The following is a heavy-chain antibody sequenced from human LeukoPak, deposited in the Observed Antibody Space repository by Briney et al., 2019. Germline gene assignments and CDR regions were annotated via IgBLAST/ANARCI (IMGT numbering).Heavy chain of an antibody. CDR1: GFTFSDYY. J-gene: IGHJ4*02. V-gene: IGHV3-11*04. Sequence: GGSLRLSCSASGFTFSDYYMNWIRQAPGKGLGWLSYIGGSGSSIYYADSVKGRFTISRDNAKNSLFLQMNSLRAEDTGVYYCARAPDISGRDSWGQGNLVTVSS. CDR3: ARAPDISGRDS. CDR2: IGGSGSSI. D-gene: IGHD6-19*01.